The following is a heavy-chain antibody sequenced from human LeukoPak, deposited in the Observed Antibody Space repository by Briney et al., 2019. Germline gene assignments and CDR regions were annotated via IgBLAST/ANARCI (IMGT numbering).Heavy chain of an antibody. CDR3: AKDAGKILRYFDSTV. J-gene: IGHJ4*02. D-gene: IGHD3-9*01. CDR1: GFAFSSYA. CDR2: ISGSGGST. V-gene: IGHV3-23*01. Sequence: GGSLRLSCAASGFAFSSYAMSWVRQAPGKGLEWVSAISGSGGSTYYADSVKGRFTISRDNSKNTLYLQMNSLRAEDTAVYYCAKDAGKILRYFDSTVWGQGTLVTVSS.